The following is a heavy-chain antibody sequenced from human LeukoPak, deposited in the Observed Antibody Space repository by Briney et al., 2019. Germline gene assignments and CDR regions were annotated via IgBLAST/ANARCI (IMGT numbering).Heavy chain of an antibody. V-gene: IGHV1-69*13. Sequence: SVKLSCKASGGTFSSYAMSWVRQAPGQGLEWMGGIIPIFGTANYAQKFQGRVTITADESTSTAYMELSSLRSEDTAVYYCASIPLGDCSRTSCYEVSYQYGMELWGQGTTVTGSS. CDR2: IIPIFGTA. J-gene: IGHJ6*02. D-gene: IGHD2-2*01. CDR3: ASIPLGDCSRTSCYEVSYQYGMEL. CDR1: GGTFSSYA.